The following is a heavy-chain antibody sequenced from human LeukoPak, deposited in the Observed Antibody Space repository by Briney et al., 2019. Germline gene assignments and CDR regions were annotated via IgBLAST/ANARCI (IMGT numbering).Heavy chain of an antibody. D-gene: IGHD5-18*01. CDR2: ISGSSSYI. CDR3: AKDGGYNYGYSFDY. CDR1: GFTFSDYS. Sequence: GGSLRLSCAASGFTFSDYSMIRVRQAPGKGLEWVSSISGSSSYIYYADSVKGRFTISRDNAKNSLYLQMNSLRAEDTAVYYCAKDGGYNYGYSFDYWGQGTLVTVSS. J-gene: IGHJ4*02. V-gene: IGHV3-21*01.